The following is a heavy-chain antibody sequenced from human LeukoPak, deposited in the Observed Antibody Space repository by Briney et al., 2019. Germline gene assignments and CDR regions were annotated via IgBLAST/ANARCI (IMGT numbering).Heavy chain of an antibody. CDR2: IYYGGST. Sequence: SETLSLTCTDSGGSISSGDYYWSWIRQPPGKGLEWIGYIYYGGSTSYSPSLKSRVTISVDTSKNQFSLKLSSVTAADTAVYYCARGNPHDPKWGPDYWGQGALVTVSS. CDR1: GGSISSGDYY. J-gene: IGHJ4*02. CDR3: ARGNPHDPKWGPDY. V-gene: IGHV4-30-4*08. D-gene: IGHD1-26*01.